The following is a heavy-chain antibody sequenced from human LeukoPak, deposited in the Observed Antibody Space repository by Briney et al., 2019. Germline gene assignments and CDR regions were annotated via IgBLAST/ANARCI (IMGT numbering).Heavy chain of an antibody. CDR1: GGSISSGDYY. V-gene: IGHV4-61*08. J-gene: IGHJ4*02. D-gene: IGHD3-10*01. CDR3: ARALYYYGSGSYGVHYDY. CDR2: IYYSGST. Sequence: SETLSLTCTVSGGSISSGDYYWSWIRQPPGKGLEWIGYIYYSGSTNYNPSLKSRVTISVDTSKNQFSLKLSSVTAADTAVYYCARALYYYGSGSYGVHYDYWGQGTLVTVSS.